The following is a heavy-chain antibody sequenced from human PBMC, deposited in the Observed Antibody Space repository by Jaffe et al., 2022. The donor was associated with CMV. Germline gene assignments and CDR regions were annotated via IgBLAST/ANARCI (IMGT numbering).Heavy chain of an antibody. CDR2: IYYSGYT. CDR3: ARQKPRLSNYYDSSGHYPNWFDP. D-gene: IGHD3-22*01. Sequence: QLQLQESGPGLVKPSETLSLTCTVSADSISSSSYYWGWIRQPPGKGLEWIGSIYYSGYTYYNPSFKSRVTISVDTSKNLFSLRLSSVTAADTAVYYCARQKPRLSNYYDSSGHYPNWFDPWGQGTLVTVSS. CDR1: ADSISSSSYY. V-gene: IGHV4-39*01. J-gene: IGHJ5*02.